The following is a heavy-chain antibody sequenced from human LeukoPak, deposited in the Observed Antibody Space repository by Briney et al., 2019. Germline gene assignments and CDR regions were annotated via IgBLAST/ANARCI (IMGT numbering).Heavy chain of an antibody. D-gene: IGHD5-18*01. Sequence: PSETLSLTCTVSGDSINSASYHWTWIRQPAGKGLEWIGRVSTSGSTNYNPSLKSRVTISVDTSKNQFSLKLTSVTAADTAVYYCARGSLYSYGLGAFDIWGQGTMVTVSS. CDR3: ARGSLYSYGLGAFDI. CDR1: GDSINSASYH. J-gene: IGHJ3*02. V-gene: IGHV4-61*02. CDR2: VSTSGST.